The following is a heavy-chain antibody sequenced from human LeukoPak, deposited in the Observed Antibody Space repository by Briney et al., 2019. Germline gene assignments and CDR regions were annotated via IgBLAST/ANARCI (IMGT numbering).Heavy chain of an antibody. CDR2: INHSGST. CDR3: ARGWGSGSHYGMDV. CDR1: GGSFSGYY. V-gene: IGHV4-34*01. D-gene: IGHD3-10*01. Sequence: SETLSLTCAVYGGSFSGYYWSWIRQPPGKGLEWIGEINHSGSTNYNPSLKSRVTISVDTSKNQFSLKLSSVTAADTAVYYCARGWGSGSHYGMDVWGQGTTVTVSS. J-gene: IGHJ6*02.